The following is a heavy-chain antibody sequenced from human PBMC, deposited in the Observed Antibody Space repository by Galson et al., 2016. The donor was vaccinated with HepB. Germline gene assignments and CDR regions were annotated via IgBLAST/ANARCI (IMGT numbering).Heavy chain of an antibody. J-gene: IGHJ3*02. V-gene: IGHV4-59*01. CDR1: GDSIRSSY. Sequence: SETLSLTCTVSGDSIRSSYWSWIRQPPGKGLEWIGYIYYNGNTNYNPSLKSRVTMSVDTSKHQFSLKVRSVTAADTAMYYCARDSLPSDLAAFDIWGQGTVVTVSS. CDR3: ARDSLPSDLAAFDI. CDR2: IYYNGNT.